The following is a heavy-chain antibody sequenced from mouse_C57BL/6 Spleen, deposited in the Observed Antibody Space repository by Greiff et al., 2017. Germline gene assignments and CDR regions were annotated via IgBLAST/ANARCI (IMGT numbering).Heavy chain of an antibody. Sequence: QVQLQQPGAELVKPGASVKLSCKASGYTFTSYWMHWVKQRPGQGLEWIGMIHPNSGSTNYNEKFKSKATLTVDKSSSTAYMQLSSLTSEDSAVYYCARRDGYPPYYFDYWGQGTTLTVSS. D-gene: IGHD2-3*01. CDR1: GYTFTSYW. CDR3: ARRDGYPPYYFDY. CDR2: IHPNSGST. J-gene: IGHJ2*01. V-gene: IGHV1-64*01.